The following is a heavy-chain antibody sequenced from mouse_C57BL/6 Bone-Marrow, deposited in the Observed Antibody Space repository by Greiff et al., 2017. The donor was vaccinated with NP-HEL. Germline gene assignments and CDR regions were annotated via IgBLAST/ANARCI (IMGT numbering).Heavy chain of an antibody. CDR3: ARGGWLLRGYYAMDY. Sequence: QVQLQHPGAELVRPGSSVKLSCKASGYTFTSYWMDWVKQRPGQGLEWIGNIYPSDSETHYNQKFKDKATLTVDKSSSTAYMQLSSLTSEDSAVYYCARGGWLLRGYYAMDYWGQGTSVTVSS. CDR1: GYTFTSYW. V-gene: IGHV1-61*01. D-gene: IGHD2-3*01. J-gene: IGHJ4*01. CDR2: IYPSDSET.